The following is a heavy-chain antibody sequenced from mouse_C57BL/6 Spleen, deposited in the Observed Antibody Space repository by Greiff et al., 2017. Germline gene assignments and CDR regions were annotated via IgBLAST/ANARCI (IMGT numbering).Heavy chain of an antibody. CDR2: ISSGGSYT. V-gene: IGHV5-6*02. D-gene: IGHD2-4*01. CDR3: ARREDYYDYDEGFAY. J-gene: IGHJ3*01. Sequence: EVMLVESGGDLVKPGGSLKLSCAASGFTFSSYGMSWVRQTPDKRLEWVATISSGGSYTYYPDSVKGRFTISRDNAKNTLYLQMSSLKSEDTAMYYCARREDYYDYDEGFAYWGQGTLVTVSA. CDR1: GFTFSSYG.